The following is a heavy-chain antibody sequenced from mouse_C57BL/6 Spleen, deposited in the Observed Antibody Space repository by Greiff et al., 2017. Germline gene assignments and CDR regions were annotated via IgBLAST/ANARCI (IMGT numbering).Heavy chain of an antibody. Sequence: VQLQQPGAELVKPGASVKMSCKASGYTFTSYWITWVKQRPGQGLEWIGNINPSNGGTNYNEKFKSKATLTVDKSSSTAYMQLSSLPSEDSAVYYCARERAGKAWFAYWGQGTLVTVSA. D-gene: IGHD3-3*01. CDR3: ARERAGKAWFAY. J-gene: IGHJ3*01. CDR1: GYTFTSYW. CDR2: INPSNGGT. V-gene: IGHV1-53*01.